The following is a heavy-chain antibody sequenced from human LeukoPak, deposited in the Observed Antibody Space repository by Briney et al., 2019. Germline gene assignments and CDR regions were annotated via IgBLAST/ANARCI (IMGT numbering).Heavy chain of an antibody. V-gene: IGHV3-21*01. Sequence: GGSLRLSCAASGFSFSTYYVNWVRQAPGKGLEWVSCISSSSTYIYHADSVRGRFAISRDNAKNSLYLQMNSLRADDTAVYYGVRENHGSFDYWGQGSLVTVSS. J-gene: IGHJ4*02. CDR3: VRENHGSFDY. CDR2: ISSSSTYI. CDR1: GFSFSTYY. D-gene: IGHD1-14*01.